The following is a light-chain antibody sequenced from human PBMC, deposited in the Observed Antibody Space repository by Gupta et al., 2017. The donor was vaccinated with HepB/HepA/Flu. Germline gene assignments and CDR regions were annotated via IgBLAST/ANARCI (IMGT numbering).Light chain of an antibody. V-gene: IGKV1-5*03. J-gene: IGKJ1*01. Sequence: EIQMTQFPSTLSASIGDRVTITCRASDNVNRWLAWYQQKPGRAPKLLINQAYTLENGVSSRFRGSGSVTXITLTIXSLQPDDFATYFCLHGHSSPWTFGXGTKVEVK. CDR1: DNVNRW. CDR2: QAY. CDR3: LHGHSSPWT.